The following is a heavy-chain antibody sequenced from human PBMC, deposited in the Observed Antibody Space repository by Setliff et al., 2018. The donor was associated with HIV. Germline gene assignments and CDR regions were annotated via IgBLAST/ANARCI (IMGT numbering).Heavy chain of an antibody. CDR2: IYHNGIT. V-gene: IGHV4-38-2*01. CDR3: ARRIYGNNPYFDY. Sequence: PGGSLRLSCAASGFTFSNQVMTWIRQPPGKGLEWIGSIYHNGITYYNPSLKSRVTISVDTSQNQFSLKLSSVTAADTAIYYCARRIYGNNPYFDYWSQGTLVTVSS. J-gene: IGHJ4*02. D-gene: IGHD4-17*01. CDR1: GFTFSNQV.